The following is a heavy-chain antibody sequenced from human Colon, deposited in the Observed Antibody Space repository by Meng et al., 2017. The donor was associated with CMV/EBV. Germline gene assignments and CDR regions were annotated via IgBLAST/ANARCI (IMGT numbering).Heavy chain of an antibody. D-gene: IGHD1-26*01. CDR3: AALAYSGSYINY. J-gene: IGHJ4*02. CDR2: INSRSSQI. CDR1: GFTFSSQS. Sequence: GGSLRLSCTASGFTFSSQSLNWVRQAPGQGMEWVSSINSRSSQIYYADLVRGQFTISRDNAKNSVYLQMNSLRFEDTAVYYCAALAYSGSYINYWGQGALVTVSS. V-gene: IGHV3-21*01.